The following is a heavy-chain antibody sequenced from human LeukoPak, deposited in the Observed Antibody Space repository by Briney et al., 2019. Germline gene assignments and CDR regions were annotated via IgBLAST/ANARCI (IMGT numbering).Heavy chain of an antibody. D-gene: IGHD1-26*01. CDR1: GFTFSGYG. CDR2: IWYDGSNR. J-gene: IGHJ4*02. V-gene: IGHV3-33*01. Sequence: GGSLRLSCAASGFTFSGYGMYWVRQAPGKGLEWVAVIWYDGSNRYYADSVKGRFTISRDNSKNTLYLQMNSLRADDTAVYYCATENSGSYYGNFDSWGQGTLVTVSS. CDR3: ATENSGSYYGNFDS.